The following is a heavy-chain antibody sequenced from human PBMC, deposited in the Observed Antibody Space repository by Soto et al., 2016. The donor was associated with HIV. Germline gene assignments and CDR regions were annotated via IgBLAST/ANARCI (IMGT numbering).Heavy chain of an antibody. D-gene: IGHD2-15*01. CDR1: GFTVSNKY. CDR2: IYSGGDT. CDR3: ARGYDYGDY. J-gene: IGHJ4*02. V-gene: IGHV3-66*01. Sequence: EVQVVESGGGLVQPGGSLRLSCAASGFTVSNKYMNWVRQAPGKGLEWVSVIYSGGDTYYADSVKGRFIISRDNSKNTVFLQMNSLRAEDTAVYYCARGYDYGDYWGQGTLVVVSS.